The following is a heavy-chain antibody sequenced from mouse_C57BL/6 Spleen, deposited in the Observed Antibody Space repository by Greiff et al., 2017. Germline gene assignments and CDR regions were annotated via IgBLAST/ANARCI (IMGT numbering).Heavy chain of an antibody. CDR1: GFNIKDYY. J-gene: IGHJ4*01. CDR3: AKRREDAMDY. CDR2: IDPEDGET. V-gene: IGHV14-2*01. Sequence: VQLQQSGAELVKPGASVKLSCTASGFNIKDYYMHWVKQRTEQGLEWIGRIDPEDGETKYAPKFPGKATITADTSSNTAYLQLSSLTAEDTAVYYCAKRREDAMDYWGQGTSVTVSS.